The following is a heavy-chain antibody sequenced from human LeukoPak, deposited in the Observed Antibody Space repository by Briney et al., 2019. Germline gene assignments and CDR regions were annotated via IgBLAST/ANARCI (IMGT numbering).Heavy chain of an antibody. J-gene: IGHJ4*02. Sequence: GASVKVSCKASGYTFTGYYMHWVRRAPGQGLEWMGWINPNSGGTNYAQKFQGRVTMTRDTSISTAYMELSRLRSDDTAVYYCARDLAARPYFDYWGQGTLVTVSS. D-gene: IGHD6-6*01. CDR2: INPNSGGT. CDR3: ARDLAARPYFDY. V-gene: IGHV1-2*02. CDR1: GYTFTGYY.